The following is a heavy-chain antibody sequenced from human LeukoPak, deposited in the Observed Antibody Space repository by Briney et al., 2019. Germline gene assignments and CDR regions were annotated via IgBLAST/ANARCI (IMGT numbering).Heavy chain of an antibody. Sequence: SETLSLTCTVSGGSISSSSYYWGWIRQPPGKGLEWIGSIYYSGSTYYNPSLKSRVTISVDTSKNQFSLKLSSVTAADTAVYYCATLRGQYSSSWYDTTAYFDYWGQGTLATVSS. CDR2: IYYSGST. CDR1: GGSISSSSYY. D-gene: IGHD6-13*01. J-gene: IGHJ4*02. CDR3: ATLRGQYSSSWYDTTAYFDY. V-gene: IGHV4-39*07.